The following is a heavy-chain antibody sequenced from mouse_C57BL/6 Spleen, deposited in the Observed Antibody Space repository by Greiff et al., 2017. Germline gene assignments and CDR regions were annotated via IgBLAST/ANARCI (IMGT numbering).Heavy chain of an antibody. CDR1: GFTFSDYY. CDR2: ISNGGGST. D-gene: IGHD2-4*01. Sequence: EVQRVESGGGLVQPGGSLKLSCAASGFTFSDYYMYWVRQTPEKRLEWVAYISNGGGSTYYPDTVKGRFTISRDNAKNTLYLQMSRLKSEDTAMYYGARIYDYDGYFDVWGTGTTVTVSS. V-gene: IGHV5-12*01. J-gene: IGHJ1*03. CDR3: ARIYDYDGYFDV.